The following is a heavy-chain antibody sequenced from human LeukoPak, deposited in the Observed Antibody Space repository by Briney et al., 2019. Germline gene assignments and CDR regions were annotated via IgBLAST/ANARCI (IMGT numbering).Heavy chain of an antibody. D-gene: IGHD6-19*01. CDR1: GFTVSSNY. CDR2: VYGGDTT. Sequence: GGSLRLSCAAPGFTVSSNYMTWVRQAPGKGLEWVSVVYGGDTTYYADSVKGSFTISRDNSKNTLYLQMNRLRAEDTAVYYCAKDAIYSSGWYGGSSFDIWGQGTMVTVSS. CDR3: AKDAIYSSGWYGGSSFDI. V-gene: IGHV3-66*01. J-gene: IGHJ3*02.